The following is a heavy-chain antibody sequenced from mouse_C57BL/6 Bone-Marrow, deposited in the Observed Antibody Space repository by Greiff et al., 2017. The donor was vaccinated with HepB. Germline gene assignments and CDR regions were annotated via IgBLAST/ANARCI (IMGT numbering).Heavy chain of an antibody. J-gene: IGHJ2*01. Sequence: EVKLQESGGGLVKPGGSLKLSCAASGFTFSSYAMSWVRQTPEKRLEWVATISDGGSYTYYPDNVKGRFTISRDNAKNNLYLQMSHLKSEDTAMYYCARDPDYYGSLYYFDYWGQGTTLTVSS. V-gene: IGHV5-4*01. CDR2: ISDGGSYT. CDR1: GFTFSSYA. D-gene: IGHD1-1*01. CDR3: ARDPDYYGSLYYFDY.